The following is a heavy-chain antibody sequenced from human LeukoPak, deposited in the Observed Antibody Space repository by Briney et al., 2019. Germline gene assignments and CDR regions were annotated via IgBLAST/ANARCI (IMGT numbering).Heavy chain of an antibody. CDR2: ISHSGVNT. J-gene: IGHJ4*02. CDR1: GFTFSNYG. V-gene: IGHV3-23*01. CDR3: AKVSSSSCYGWNDY. Sequence: PGGSLRLSCAASGFTFSNYGMSWVRQAPGKGLQWVSVISHSGVNTYYADSVKGRSTISRDSSKNTLFLQMNSLRAEDTAVYYCAKVSSSSCYGWNDYWGQGTLVTVSS. D-gene: IGHD2-2*01.